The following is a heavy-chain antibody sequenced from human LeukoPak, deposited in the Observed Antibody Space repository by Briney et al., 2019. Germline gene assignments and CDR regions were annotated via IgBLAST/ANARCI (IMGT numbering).Heavy chain of an antibody. V-gene: IGHV3-23*01. J-gene: IGHJ4*02. CDR3: ARVGAGYSSDRDPSY. Sequence: GGSLRLSCAASGFTFSTYAMTWVRQAPGKGLEWVSAIRGDGATKFYADSVKGRFTISRDNARNTLYLQMNSLRAEDTAVYYCARVGAGYSSDRDPSYWGQGTLVTVSS. D-gene: IGHD6-19*01. CDR1: GFTFSTYA. CDR2: IRGDGATK.